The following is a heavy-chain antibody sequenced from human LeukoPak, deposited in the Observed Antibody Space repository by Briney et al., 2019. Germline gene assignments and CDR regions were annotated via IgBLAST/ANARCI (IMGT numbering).Heavy chain of an antibody. CDR2: MNPNSGNT. V-gene: IGHV1-8*01. Sequence: ASVKVSCKASGYTFTSYDINWVRQATGQGLEWMGWMNPNSGNTGYAQKFQGRVTMTRNTSISTAYMELSSLRPEDTAVYYCARGIRGGSGSHYYFDYWGQGTLVTVSS. D-gene: IGHD3-10*01. J-gene: IGHJ4*02. CDR3: ARGIRGGSGSHYYFDY. CDR1: GYTFTSYD.